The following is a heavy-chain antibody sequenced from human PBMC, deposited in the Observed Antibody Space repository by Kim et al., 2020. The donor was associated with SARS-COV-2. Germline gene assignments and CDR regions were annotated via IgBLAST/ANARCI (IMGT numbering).Heavy chain of an antibody. CDR3: ARTRGSSSSLDY. D-gene: IGHD6-13*01. CDR2: IYYSGST. V-gene: IGHV4-59*01. Sequence: SETLSLTCTVSGGSISSYYWSWIRQPPGKGLEWIGYIYYSGSTNYNPSLKSRVTISVDTSKNQFSLKLSSVTAADTAVYYCARTRGSSSSLDYLGQGSLVTVSS. CDR1: GGSISSYY. J-gene: IGHJ4*02.